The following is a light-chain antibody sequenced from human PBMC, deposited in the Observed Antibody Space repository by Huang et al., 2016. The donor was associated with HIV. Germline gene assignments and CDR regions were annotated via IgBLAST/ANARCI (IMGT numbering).Light chain of an antibody. V-gene: IGKV1-16*01. J-gene: IGKJ5*01. CDR1: QGISNS. CDR3: LQYNTYPPT. CDR2: AAS. Sequence: DLQMTQSPTSLSASMGDKVTITGRASQGISNSLAWFQQKPGEAPKSLIYAASNLQSGVPSRCSGSGSGTYFTLTIRSLQPEDFATYYCLQYNTYPPTFAQGTLLEIK.